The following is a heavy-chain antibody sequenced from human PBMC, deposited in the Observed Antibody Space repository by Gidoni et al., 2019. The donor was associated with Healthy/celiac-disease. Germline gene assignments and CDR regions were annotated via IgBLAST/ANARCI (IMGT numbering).Heavy chain of an antibody. CDR1: GFTFSSYW. CDR3: ARGEANWGSPYYFDY. J-gene: IGHJ4*02. Sequence: EVQLVESGGGLVQPGGSLRLSCAASGFTFSSYWMSWVRPAPGQGLGVVANIKQDGSEKYYVDSGKGRFTIPRDNAKNSLYLQMNSLRAEDTAVYYCARGEANWGSPYYFDYWGQGTLVTVSS. CDR2: IKQDGSEK. V-gene: IGHV3-7*01. D-gene: IGHD7-27*01.